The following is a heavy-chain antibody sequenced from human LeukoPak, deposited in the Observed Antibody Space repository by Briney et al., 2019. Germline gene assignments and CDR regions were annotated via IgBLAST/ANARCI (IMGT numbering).Heavy chain of an antibody. J-gene: IGHJ4*02. V-gene: IGHV1-46*01. CDR1: GCTFTSYY. D-gene: IGHD3-22*01. CDR2: INPSGGST. CDR3: ATQGTTKYYDSSFDY. Sequence: ASVKVSCKASGCTFTSYYMHGVGQAPGQEVEWVGIINPSGGSTSYAQKFQGRVTMNRDRYRSTVYMELSRLRDEDTHGCYCATQGTTKYYDSSFDYWGQGTLVTVSS.